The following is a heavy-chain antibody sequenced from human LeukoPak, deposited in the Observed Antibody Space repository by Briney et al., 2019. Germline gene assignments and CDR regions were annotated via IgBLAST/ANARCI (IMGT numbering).Heavy chain of an antibody. CDR3: AKDANYYYYGMDV. CDR2: IIPILGIA. Sequence: ASVKVSCKASGGTFSSYAISWVRQAPGQGLEWMGRIIPILGIANYAQKFQGRVTITADKSTSTAYMELSSLRSEDTALYYCAKDANYYYYGMDVWGQGTTVTVSS. V-gene: IGHV1-69*04. J-gene: IGHJ6*02. CDR1: GGTFSSYA.